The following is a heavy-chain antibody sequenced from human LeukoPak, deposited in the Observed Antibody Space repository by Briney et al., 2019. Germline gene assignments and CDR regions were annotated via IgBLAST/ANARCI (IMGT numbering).Heavy chain of an antibody. V-gene: IGHV3-23*01. D-gene: IGHD2-2*01. Sequence: GGSLRLSCAASGFTFNKYAMSWVRQSPGKGLEWVSAIGRSGANSYYATSVKGRFSVSRDNARNTFHLQMNSLRAEDTAIYYCEKLQTAVVPAATLGFDSWGQGTLVTVSS. J-gene: IGHJ4*02. CDR3: EKLQTAVVPAATLGFDS. CDR1: GFTFNKYA. CDR2: IGRSGANS.